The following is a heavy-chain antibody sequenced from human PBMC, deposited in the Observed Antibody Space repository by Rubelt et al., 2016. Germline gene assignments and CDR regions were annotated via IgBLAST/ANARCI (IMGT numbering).Heavy chain of an antibody. D-gene: IGHD2/OR15-2a*01. CDR2: IYYSGST. CDR3: ARDSGSRIFDY. Sequence: QVQLQQWGAGLLKPSETLSLTCAVYGGSFSGYYWSWIRQPPGKGLEWIGYIYYSGSTYYNPSSKGRVTISVDTSKSQFSLKLSSVTAADTAVYYCARDSGSRIFDYWGQGTLVTVSS. V-gene: IGHV4-34*01. J-gene: IGHJ4*02. CDR1: GGSFSGYY.